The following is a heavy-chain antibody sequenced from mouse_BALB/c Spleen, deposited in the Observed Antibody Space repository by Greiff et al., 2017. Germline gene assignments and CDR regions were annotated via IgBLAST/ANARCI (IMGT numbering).Heavy chain of an antibody. D-gene: IGHD2-1*01. Sequence: VKLMESGAELVRPGASVTLSCKASGYTFTDYEMHWVKQTPVHGLEWIGAIDPETGGTAYNQKFKGKATLTADKSSSTAYMELRSLTSEDSAVYYCTRRGNGNPFAYWGQGTLVTVSA. CDR3: TRRGNGNPFAY. J-gene: IGHJ3*01. CDR2: IDPETGGT. V-gene: IGHV1-15*01. CDR1: GYTFTDYE.